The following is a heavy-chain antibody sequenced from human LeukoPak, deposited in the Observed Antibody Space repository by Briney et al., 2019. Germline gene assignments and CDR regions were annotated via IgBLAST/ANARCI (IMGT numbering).Heavy chain of an antibody. J-gene: IGHJ6*04. CDR2: IYCSGST. Sequence: SETLSLTCTVSGGSISSYYWSWIRQPPGKGLEWIGYIYCSGSTNYNPSLKSRVTISVDTSKNQFSLKLSSVTAADTAVYYCARGLSVVVPAASGRTYYYYYGMDVWGKGTTVTVSS. V-gene: IGHV4-59*01. CDR3: ARGLSVVVPAASGRTYYYYYGMDV. D-gene: IGHD2-2*01. CDR1: GGSISSYY.